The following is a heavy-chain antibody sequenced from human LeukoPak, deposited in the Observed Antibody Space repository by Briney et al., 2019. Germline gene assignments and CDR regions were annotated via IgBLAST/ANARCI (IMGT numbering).Heavy chain of an antibody. CDR3: ARQGLGYSGYGGYFDL. Sequence: GESLKISCKGSGYSFTSYWIGWVRQMPGKGLEWMGIIYPGDSDTRYSPSFQGQVTISADKSISTAYLQWSSLKASDTAMYYCARQGLGYSGYGGYFDLWGRGTLVTVSS. J-gene: IGHJ2*01. V-gene: IGHV5-51*01. CDR1: GYSFTSYW. CDR2: IYPGDSDT. D-gene: IGHD5-12*01.